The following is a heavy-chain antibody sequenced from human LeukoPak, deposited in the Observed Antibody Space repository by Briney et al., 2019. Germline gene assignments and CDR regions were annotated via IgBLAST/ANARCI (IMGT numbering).Heavy chain of an antibody. CDR1: GGSISSYY. J-gene: IGHJ6*02. V-gene: IGHV4-59*01. Sequence: PSETLSLTCTVSGGSISSYYWSWIRQPPGKGLEWIGYIYYSGSTNYNPSLKSRVTISVDTSKNQFSLKPSSVTAADTAVYYCARRMYSSSWYDYYYGMDVWGQGTTVTVSS. D-gene: IGHD6-13*01. CDR2: IYYSGST. CDR3: ARRMYSSSWYDYYYGMDV.